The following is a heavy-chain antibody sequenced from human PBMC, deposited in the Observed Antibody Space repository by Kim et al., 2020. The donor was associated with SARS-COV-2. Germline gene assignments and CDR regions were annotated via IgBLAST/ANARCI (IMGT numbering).Heavy chain of an antibody. V-gene: IGHV4-34*01. CDR3: ARGRVTMIVVVIAPYYYYYKGV. Sequence: SETLSLTCAVYGGSFSGYYWSWIRQPPGKGLEWIGEINHSGSTNYNPSLKSRVTISVDTSKNQFSLKLSSVTAADTAVYYCARGRVTMIVVVIAPYYYYYKGVWGKGTTVTVSS. D-gene: IGHD3-22*01. J-gene: IGHJ6*03. CDR2: INHSGST. CDR1: GGSFSGYY.